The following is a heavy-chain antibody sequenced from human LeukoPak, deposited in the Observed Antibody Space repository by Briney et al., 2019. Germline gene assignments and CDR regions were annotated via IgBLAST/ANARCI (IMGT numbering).Heavy chain of an antibody. CDR3: ARTSAYCSSTSCHKAAFDI. V-gene: IGHV4-59*08. D-gene: IGHD2-2*01. CDR1: GGSISSYY. J-gene: IGHJ3*02. Sequence: SETLSLTCTVAGGSISSYYWSWIRQPPGKGLEWIGYIYYSGSTNYNPSLKSRVTISVDTSKNQFSLKLSSVTAADTAVYYCARTSAYCSSTSCHKAAFDIWGQGTMVTVSS. CDR2: IYYSGST.